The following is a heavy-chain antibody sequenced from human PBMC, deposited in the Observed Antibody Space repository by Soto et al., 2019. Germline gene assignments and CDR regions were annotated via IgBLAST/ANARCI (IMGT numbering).Heavy chain of an antibody. D-gene: IGHD6-6*01. J-gene: IGHJ4*02. CDR3: ARAPRVSGSSQTRPDF. V-gene: IGHV4-34*01. Sequence: SETLSLTCSIYSGSFSGYYWSWIRQPPGKGLEWIGEISQSGNTNYSPSLKSRVSISIDTSKKQFSLNLASVSAADTAVYYCARAPRVSGSSQTRPDFWGQGTLVTVS. CDR2: ISQSGNT. CDR1: SGSFSGYY.